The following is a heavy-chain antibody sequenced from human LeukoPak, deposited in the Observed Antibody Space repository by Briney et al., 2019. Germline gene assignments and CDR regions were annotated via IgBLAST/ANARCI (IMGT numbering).Heavy chain of an antibody. CDR1: GGSIRSANYY. CDR3: ARDRSTWENYDFSGFDP. V-gene: IGHV4-39*07. Sequence: PSETLSLTCTVSGGSIRSANYYWAWIRQSPGKGLEWIGSIYYSGTTYYYPSLKSRITLSMDTSRNQFSLKLNSVTAADTAVYHCARDRSTWENYDFSGFDPWGQGMLVAVPA. D-gene: IGHD3-3*01. CDR2: IYYSGTT. J-gene: IGHJ5*02.